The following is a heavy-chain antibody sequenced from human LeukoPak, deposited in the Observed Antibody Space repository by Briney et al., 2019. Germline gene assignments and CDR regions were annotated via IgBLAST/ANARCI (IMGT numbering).Heavy chain of an antibody. CDR3: AKDPSSGSYGDYFDY. Sequence: PGGSLRLSCVASGFSFTTHAMGWVRQAPGKGLEWVSHISGSGGSTKYSGSAKGRFTISRDNSKNTLYLQINSLRADDTAVYYCAKDPSSGSYGDYFDYWGQGALVTVSS. D-gene: IGHD1-26*01. V-gene: IGHV3-23*01. CDR2: ISGSGGST. CDR1: GFSFTTHA. J-gene: IGHJ4*02.